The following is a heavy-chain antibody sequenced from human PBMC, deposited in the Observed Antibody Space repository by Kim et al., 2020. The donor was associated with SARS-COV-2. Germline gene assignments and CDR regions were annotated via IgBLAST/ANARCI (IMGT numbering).Heavy chain of an antibody. CDR3: AKDGHSSGYYYDHIDY. CDR2: ISYDGSNK. D-gene: IGHD3-22*01. CDR1: GFIFSSYG. Sequence: GGSLRLSCAASGFIFSSYGMHWVRQSPGKGLEWVAVISYDGSNKYYAASVKGRFTISRDISKNTLYLQMNSLRREDTAVYYCAKDGHSSGYYYDHIDYWGERALGTVSS. V-gene: IGHV3-30*18. J-gene: IGHJ4*02.